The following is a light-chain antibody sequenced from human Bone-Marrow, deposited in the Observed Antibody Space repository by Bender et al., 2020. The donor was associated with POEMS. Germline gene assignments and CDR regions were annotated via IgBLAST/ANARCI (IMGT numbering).Light chain of an antibody. V-gene: IGLV1-44*01. CDR3: ATWHDSLNGWV. J-gene: IGLJ3*02. CDR2: NTN. CDR1: SSNIVTNP. Sequence: SVLTQPPSASGTPGQRVIISCSGSSSNIVTNPVNWYQHLPGTAPKVLIYNTNQLPSGVPDRFSGSKSGTSASLAISALQSEDEGDYYCATWHDSLNGWVFGGGTKLAVL.